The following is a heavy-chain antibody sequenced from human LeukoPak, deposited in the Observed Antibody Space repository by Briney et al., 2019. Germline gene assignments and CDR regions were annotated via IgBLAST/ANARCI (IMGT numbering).Heavy chain of an antibody. V-gene: IGHV4-30-2*01. CDR1: GGSISSGGCY. D-gene: IGHD3-22*01. CDR3: ASNPYYYDSSGYVDY. Sequence: SQTLSLTCTVSGGSISSGGCYWSWIRQPPGKGLEWIGYIYHSGSTYYNPSLKSRVTISVDRSKNQFSLKLSSVTAADTAVYYCASNPYYYDSSGYVDYWGQGALVTVSS. J-gene: IGHJ4*02. CDR2: IYHSGST.